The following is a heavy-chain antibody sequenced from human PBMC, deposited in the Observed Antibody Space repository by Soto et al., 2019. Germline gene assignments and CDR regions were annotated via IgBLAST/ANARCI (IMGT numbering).Heavy chain of an antibody. J-gene: IGHJ4*02. V-gene: IGHV3-30*18. Sequence: QEQLVESGGGVVQPGKSLRLSCAASGVTFNTYGMHWVRQAPGKGLEWVAVISYDGSEKYYVDSVKGRFTISKDNSKNTLCLQMNSLRPEDTAVYYCAKSPNFYCSMTNCYKYYFDHWGQGTRVTVSS. CDR2: ISYDGSEK. D-gene: IGHD2-2*02. CDR3: AKSPNFYCSMTNCYKYYFDH. CDR1: GVTFNTYG.